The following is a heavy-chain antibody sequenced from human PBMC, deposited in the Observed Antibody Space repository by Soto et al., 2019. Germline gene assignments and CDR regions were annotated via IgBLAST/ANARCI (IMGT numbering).Heavy chain of an antibody. CDR1: GGSISSSSYY. CDR2: IYYSGST. D-gene: IGHD2-15*01. CDR3: ARLTGGCSGGSCYSLASNWFDP. V-gene: IGHV4-39*01. J-gene: IGHJ5*01. Sequence: PEETLSLTCTVSGGSISSSSYYWGWIRQPPGKGLEWIGSIYYSGSTYYNPSLKSRVTISVDTSKNQFSLKLSSVTAADTAVYYCARLTGGCSGGSCYSLASNWFDPWGQGTTVTVSS.